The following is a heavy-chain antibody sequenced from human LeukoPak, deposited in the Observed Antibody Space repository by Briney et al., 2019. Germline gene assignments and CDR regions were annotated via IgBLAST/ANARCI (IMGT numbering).Heavy chain of an antibody. Sequence: GGSLRLSCVASGFTFGKYWMSWVRQAPGKGLEWVANIKLDGSEKNYVDSVKGRFTISRDDAKNSLYQQMNSRRAEDTAVFFFSKNPFHKTTPLDYWGQGTLVTVSS. CDR3: SKNPFHKTTPLDY. J-gene: IGHJ4*02. D-gene: IGHD1-1*01. CDR1: GFTFGKYW. CDR2: IKLDGSEK. V-gene: IGHV3-7*03.